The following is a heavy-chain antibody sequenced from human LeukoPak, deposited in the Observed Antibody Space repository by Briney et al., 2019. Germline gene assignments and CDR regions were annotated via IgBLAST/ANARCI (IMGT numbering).Heavy chain of an antibody. CDR1: GYSFTNSW. Sequence: GESLKISCQGSGYSFTNSWIGWVRQVPGKGLEWMGIIYPGDSDTTYSPSFQGQVTISADKSISTAYLQWSSLKVSDTAMYYCASAGDTSDYFYFSAFDIWGQGTMVTVSS. D-gene: IGHD3-22*01. CDR2: IYPGDSDT. V-gene: IGHV5-51*01. CDR3: ASAGDTSDYFYFSAFDI. J-gene: IGHJ3*02.